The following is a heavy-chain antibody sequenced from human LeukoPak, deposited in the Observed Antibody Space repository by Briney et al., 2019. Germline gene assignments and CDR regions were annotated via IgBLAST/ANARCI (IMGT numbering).Heavy chain of an antibody. CDR3: ARETVACTYY. Sequence: PGGAVRLSCAASGFTFSSYRMNRVRQAPGKGLEWVSSISSSSSYIYYADLLKGRFTISRDNAKTSLYLQMPSIRAEDTDLYYCARETVACTYYWGQGTLVTASS. J-gene: IGHJ4*02. CDR1: GFTFSSYR. V-gene: IGHV3-21*01. D-gene: IGHD6-19*01. CDR2: ISSSSSYI.